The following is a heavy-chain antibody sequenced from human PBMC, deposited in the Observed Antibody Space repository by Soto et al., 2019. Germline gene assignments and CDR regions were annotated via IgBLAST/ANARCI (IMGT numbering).Heavy chain of an antibody. Sequence: SETLSLTCIVSGASVTSGSYYWSWIRQPPGKGLECIGYVFQGANTNYNPSLKGRVTISVDTSRNQFSLDLTSVTAADTAVYYCATALGPTTGIDYWGQGTLVTVSS. D-gene: IGHD2-8*02. CDR1: GASVTSGSYY. V-gene: IGHV4-61*01. CDR2: VFQGANT. J-gene: IGHJ4*02. CDR3: ATALGPTTGIDY.